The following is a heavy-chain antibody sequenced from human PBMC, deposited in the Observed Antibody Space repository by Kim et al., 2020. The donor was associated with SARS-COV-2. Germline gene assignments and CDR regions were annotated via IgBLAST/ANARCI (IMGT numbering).Heavy chain of an antibody. Sequence: ASVKVSCKASGYTFTSYDINWVRQATGQGLEWMGWMNPNSGYTGYAQKFQGRVTMTRNTSISTAYMELSSLRSEDTAVYYCARGILHRGEITIFGVVGKNYYMDVWGQGTTVTVSS. D-gene: IGHD3-3*01. CDR1: GYTFTSYD. J-gene: IGHJ6*03. CDR2: MNPNSGYT. CDR3: ARGILHRGEITIFGVVGKNYYMDV. V-gene: IGHV1-8*01.